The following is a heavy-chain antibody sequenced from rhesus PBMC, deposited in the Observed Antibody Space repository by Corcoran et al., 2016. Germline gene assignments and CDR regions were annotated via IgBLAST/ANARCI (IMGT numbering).Heavy chain of an antibody. D-gene: IGHD6-25*01. CDR2: IGYDGKNI. V-gene: IGHV3-136*01. Sequence: EVQLVESGGGLVQPGGSLRLSCAASGFTFNTYGMSWVRQAPGKGLEWVSYIGYDGKNICNADSVQGRFTTSRDNAKNSLTLQMTSLKAEDTAMYYCARVDGGSWSGGFDYWGQGVLVTVSS. CDR1: GFTFNTYG. J-gene: IGHJ4*01. CDR3: ARVDGGSWSGGFDY.